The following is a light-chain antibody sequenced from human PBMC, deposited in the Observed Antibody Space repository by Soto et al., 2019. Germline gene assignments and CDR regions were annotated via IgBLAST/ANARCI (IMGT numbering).Light chain of an antibody. CDR1: SRDVGGYDY. CDR3: SSYASSSTLV. CDR2: DVS. V-gene: IGLV2-14*01. Sequence: QSALTQPASVSGSPGQSITLSCTGTSRDVGGYDYVSWYQQHPGKVPKLMIYDVSSRPSGVSNRFSGSKSGNTASLTISGLQAEDEADYYCSSYASSSTLVFGGGTKLTVL. J-gene: IGLJ2*01.